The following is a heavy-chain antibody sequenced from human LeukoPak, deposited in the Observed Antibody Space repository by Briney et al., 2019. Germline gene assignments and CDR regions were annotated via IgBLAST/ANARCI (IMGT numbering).Heavy chain of an antibody. D-gene: IGHD3-3*01. CDR2: ISGSGGST. V-gene: IGHV3-23*01. J-gene: IGHJ4*02. CDR3: AKVRFLEWLLSSF. Sequence: GGSLRLPCAASGFTFSSYAMSWVRQAPGKGLEWVSAISGSGGSTYYADSVKGRFTISRDNSKNTLYLQMNSLRAEDTAVYYCAKVRFLEWLLSSFGGQGTLVTVSS. CDR1: GFTFSSYA.